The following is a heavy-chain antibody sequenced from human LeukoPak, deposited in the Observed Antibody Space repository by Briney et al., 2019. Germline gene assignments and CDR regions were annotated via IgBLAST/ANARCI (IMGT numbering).Heavy chain of an antibody. Sequence: GGSLRLSCAASGFTFSSYWMSWVRQAPGKGLEWVANIKQDGSEKYYVDSVKGRFTISRDNAKNSLYLQMNSLRAEDTAVYYCARVGGRLGYCSSTSCYYGYYYYGMDVWGQGTTVTVSS. D-gene: IGHD2-2*01. CDR3: ARVGGRLGYCSSTSCYYGYYYYGMDV. CDR2: IKQDGSEK. J-gene: IGHJ6*02. V-gene: IGHV3-7*01. CDR1: GFTFSSYW.